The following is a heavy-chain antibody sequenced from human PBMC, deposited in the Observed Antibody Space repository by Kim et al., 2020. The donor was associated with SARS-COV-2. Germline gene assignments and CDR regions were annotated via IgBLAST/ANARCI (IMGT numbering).Heavy chain of an antibody. Sequence: ASVKVSCKASGYTFTSYGISWVRQAPGQGLEWMGWISAYNGNTNYAQKLQGRVTMTTDTSTSTAYMELRSPRSDDTAVYYCARDSTTMVRGVISYNWFDPWGQGTLVTVSS. CDR2: ISAYNGNT. D-gene: IGHD3-10*01. CDR1: GYTFTSYG. CDR3: ARDSTTMVRGVISYNWFDP. J-gene: IGHJ5*02. V-gene: IGHV1-18*01.